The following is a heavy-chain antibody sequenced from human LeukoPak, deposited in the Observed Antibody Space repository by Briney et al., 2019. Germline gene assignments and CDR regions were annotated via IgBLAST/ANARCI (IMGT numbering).Heavy chain of an antibody. V-gene: IGHV3-33*06. J-gene: IGHJ5*02. CDR1: GFTFSSYG. D-gene: IGHD2-15*01. Sequence: GGSLRLSCAASGFTFSSYGFHWVRQAPGKGLEWVAVIWYDGSNKYYADSVKGRFTISRDSSKDTLYLQMNSLRAEDTAVYYCAKDGSGGGWKWFDPWGQGTLVTVSS. CDR3: AKDGSGGGWKWFDP. CDR2: IWYDGSNK.